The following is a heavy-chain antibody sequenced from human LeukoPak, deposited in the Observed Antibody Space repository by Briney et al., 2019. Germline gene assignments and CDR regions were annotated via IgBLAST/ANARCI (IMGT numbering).Heavy chain of an antibody. CDR2: IYYSGST. CDR1: GGSVSSGSYY. V-gene: IGHV4-61*01. D-gene: IGHD3-16*01. Sequence: SETLSLTCTVSGGSVSSGSYYWSWIRQPPGKGLEWIGYIYYSGSTNYNPSLKSRVTISVDTSKNQFSMKLSSVTAADTAVYYCASLPPPLGDYYFAYWGQGTLVTVSS. J-gene: IGHJ4*02. CDR3: ASLPPPLGDYYFAY.